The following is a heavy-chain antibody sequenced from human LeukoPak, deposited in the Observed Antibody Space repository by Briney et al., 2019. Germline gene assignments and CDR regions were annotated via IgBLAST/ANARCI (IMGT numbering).Heavy chain of an antibody. CDR2: ISYDGSNK. Sequence: PGGSLRLSCAASGFTFSSYGMHWVRQAPGKGLEWVAVISYDGSNKYYADSVKGRFTISRDSSKNTLYLQMNSLRAEDTAVYYCAFGDYDSSGYLNYWGQGTLVTVSS. CDR3: AFGDYDSSGYLNY. V-gene: IGHV3-30*03. J-gene: IGHJ4*02. CDR1: GFTFSSYG. D-gene: IGHD3-22*01.